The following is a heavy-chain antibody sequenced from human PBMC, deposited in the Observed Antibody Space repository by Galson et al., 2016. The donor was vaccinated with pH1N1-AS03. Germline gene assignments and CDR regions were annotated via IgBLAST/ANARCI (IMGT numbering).Heavy chain of an antibody. Sequence: SLRLSCAASGFTFDDYAMHWVRQAPGKGLEWVSGISWNSGSTGYADSVKGRFTISRDNAKNSLYLQMNSLRVEDTALYYCVKEGGYRSSSVFEYWGQGTLVTVSS. CDR3: VKEGGYRSSSVFEY. CDR1: GFTFDDYA. CDR2: ISWNSGST. J-gene: IGHJ4*02. D-gene: IGHD6-6*01. V-gene: IGHV3-9*01.